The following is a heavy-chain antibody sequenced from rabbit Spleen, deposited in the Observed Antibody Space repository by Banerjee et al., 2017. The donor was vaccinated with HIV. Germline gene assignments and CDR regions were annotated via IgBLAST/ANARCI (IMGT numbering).Heavy chain of an antibody. CDR2: MNIGSSGDT. CDR3: ARGPPYAGYAGYGYVYLDL. J-gene: IGHJ4*01. CDR1: GIDFSSSYY. Sequence: QSLEESGGGLVKPGASQTLTCTASGIDFSSSYYMYWVRQAPGRGLEWIACMNIGSSGDTYYASWAKGRFTISKASSTTVTLQMTSLTAADTATYFCARGPPYAGYAGYGYVYLDLWGPGTLVTVS. D-gene: IGHD6-1*01. V-gene: IGHV1S40*01.